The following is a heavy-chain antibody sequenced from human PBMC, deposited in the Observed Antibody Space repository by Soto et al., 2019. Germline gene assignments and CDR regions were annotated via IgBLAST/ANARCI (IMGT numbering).Heavy chain of an antibody. D-gene: IGHD6-19*01. CDR2: IIPIFGTA. CDR1: RVAFSKFI. V-gene: IGHV1-69*13. CDR3: AKVRYSSPMGYYYGMDV. J-gene: IGHJ6*02. Sequence: SVKVSCKASRVAFSKFIVTWVRQAPGLGLEWVGGIIPIFGTANYAQKFQGRVTITADESTSTSYMEVNNLRSEDTAVYYCAKVRYSSPMGYYYGMDVWSQGTTVTVSS.